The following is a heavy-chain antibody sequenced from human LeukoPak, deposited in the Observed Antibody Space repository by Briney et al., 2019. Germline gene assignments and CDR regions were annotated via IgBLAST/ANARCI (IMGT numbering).Heavy chain of an antibody. CDR3: ARGGGPRYFDY. CDR2: IYYSGNT. J-gene: IGHJ4*02. CDR1: GGSISSYY. V-gene: IGHV4-59*01. D-gene: IGHD3-3*01. Sequence: KTLETLSLTCTVSGGSISSYYWSWIRQPPGRGLEWIGYIYYSGNTNYNPSLKSRVTLSVDTSKDQFSLKLSSVTAADTAVYYCARGGGPRYFDYWGQGTLVTVSS.